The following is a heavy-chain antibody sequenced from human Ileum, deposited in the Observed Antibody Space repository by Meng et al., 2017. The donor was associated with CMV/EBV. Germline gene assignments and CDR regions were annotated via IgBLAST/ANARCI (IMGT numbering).Heavy chain of an antibody. D-gene: IGHD3-3*01. CDR1: GYTFTGYY. V-gene: IGHV1-2*02. CDR2: INPNSGGT. Sequence: ASVKVSCKASGYTFTGYYMSWVRQAPGQGLEWMGWINPNSGGTNYAQKFQGRVTMTRDTSISTAYMELSRLRSDDTAVYYCARDCKAEYDFWRGQGGMDVWGQGTTVTVSS. CDR3: ARDCKAEYDFWRGQGGMDV. J-gene: IGHJ6*02.